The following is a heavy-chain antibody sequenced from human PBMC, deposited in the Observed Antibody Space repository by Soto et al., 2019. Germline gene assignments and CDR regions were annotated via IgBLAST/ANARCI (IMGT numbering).Heavy chain of an antibody. CDR3: ARFGGRAVAGTYAFDI. J-gene: IGHJ3*02. Sequence: GGSLRLSCAASGFTFSSYEMNWVRQAPGKGLEWVSYISSSGSTIYYADSVKGRFTISRDNAKNSLYQQMNSLRAEDTAVYYCARFGGRAVAGTYAFDIWGQGTMVTVSS. D-gene: IGHD6-19*01. CDR2: ISSSGSTI. V-gene: IGHV3-48*03. CDR1: GFTFSSYE.